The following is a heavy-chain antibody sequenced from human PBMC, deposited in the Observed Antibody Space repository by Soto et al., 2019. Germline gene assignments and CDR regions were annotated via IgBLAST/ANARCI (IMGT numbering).Heavy chain of an antibody. V-gene: IGHV3-7*03. Sequence: VQLVESGGGLVQPGGSLRLSCAASGFTFSSYWMSWVRQAPGKGLEWVANIKQDGSEKYYVDSVKGRFTISRDNGDNSLYLQMNSLRAEDTAVYYCARCGQNYDFWSSYYMDVWGKGTTVTVSS. CDR3: ARCGQNYDFWSSYYMDV. J-gene: IGHJ6*03. CDR1: GFTFSSYW. D-gene: IGHD3-3*01. CDR2: IKQDGSEK.